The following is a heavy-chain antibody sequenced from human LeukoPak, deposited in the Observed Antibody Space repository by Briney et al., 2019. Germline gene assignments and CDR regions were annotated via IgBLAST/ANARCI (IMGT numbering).Heavy chain of an antibody. D-gene: IGHD2-2*01. Sequence: SVEVSCKASGGTFSSYAISWVRQAPGQGLEWMGGIIPIFGTANYAQKFQGRVTITADESTSTAYMELSSLRSEDTAVYYCARDQRVVVPAAPIYWYFDLWGRGTLVTVSS. V-gene: IGHV1-69*01. CDR3: ARDQRVVVPAAPIYWYFDL. J-gene: IGHJ2*01. CDR1: GGTFSSYA. CDR2: IIPIFGTA.